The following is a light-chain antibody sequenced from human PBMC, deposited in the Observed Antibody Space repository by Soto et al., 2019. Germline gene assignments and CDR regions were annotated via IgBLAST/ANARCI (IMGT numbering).Light chain of an antibody. Sequence: SALTQPASVSGSPGQSITISCTGTSSDVGSYNLVSWYQQHPGKAPKLMIYEGSKRPSGVSNRFSGSKSGNTASLTISGLQAEDEADYYCCSYAGSSTPQLVFGGGTKVTVL. J-gene: IGLJ3*02. CDR3: CSYAGSSTPQLV. CDR2: EGS. V-gene: IGLV2-23*01. CDR1: SSDVGSYNL.